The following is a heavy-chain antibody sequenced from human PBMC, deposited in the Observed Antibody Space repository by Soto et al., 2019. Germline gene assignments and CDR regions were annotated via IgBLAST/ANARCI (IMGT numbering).Heavy chain of an antibody. CDR2: IGTAGDT. CDR1: GFTFSSYD. CDR3: ARAGIAALYYYYGMDV. D-gene: IGHD6-6*01. Sequence: GGSLSLSCAASGFTFSSYDMHWVRQATGKGLEWVSAIGTAGDTYYPGSVKGRFTISRENAKNSLYLQMNSLRAEDTAVYYCARAGIAALYYYYGMDVWGQGTTVTVSS. J-gene: IGHJ6*02. V-gene: IGHV3-13*01.